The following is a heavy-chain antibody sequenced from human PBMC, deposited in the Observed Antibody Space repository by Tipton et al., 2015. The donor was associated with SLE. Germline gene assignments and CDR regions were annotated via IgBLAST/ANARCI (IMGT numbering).Heavy chain of an antibody. CDR2: IYYSGST. Sequence: TLSLTCTVSGGSISSGSYYWSWIRQPAGKGLEWIGYIYYSGSTNYNPSLKSRVTISVDTSKNQFSLKLSSVTAADTAVYYCARAGYSSRGEDYMDVWGKGTTVTVSS. J-gene: IGHJ6*03. V-gene: IGHV4-61*09. D-gene: IGHD6-13*01. CDR1: GGSISSGSYY. CDR3: ARAGYSSRGEDYMDV.